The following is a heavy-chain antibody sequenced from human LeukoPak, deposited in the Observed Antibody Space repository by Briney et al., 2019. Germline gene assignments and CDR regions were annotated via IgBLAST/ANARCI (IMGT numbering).Heavy chain of an antibody. J-gene: IGHJ4*02. CDR3: ARDPLDCSGGSCYSSCDY. CDR2: INWNGGST. V-gene: IGHV3-20*04. CDR1: GFTFDDYG. D-gene: IGHD2-15*01. Sequence: GGSLRLSCAASGFTFDDYGMSWVRQAPGKGLEWVSGINWNGGSTGYADSVKGRFTISRDNAKNSLYLQMNSLRAEDTAVYYCARDPLDCSGGSCYSSCDYWGQGTLVTVSS.